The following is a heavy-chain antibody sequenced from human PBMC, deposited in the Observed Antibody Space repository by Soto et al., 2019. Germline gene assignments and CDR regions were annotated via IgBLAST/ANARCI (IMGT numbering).Heavy chain of an antibody. D-gene: IGHD3-16*01. J-gene: IGHJ4*02. CDR3: ARVSTEGGYFDY. CDR2: ISGYNGNT. Sequence: ASVKVSCKASGYTFSSYGITWVRQAPGQGLEWMGWISGYNGNTNYAQKLQGRVTMTTDTSTSTASMELRSLRSYDTAVYYCARVSTEGGYFDYWGQGTLVTVSS. CDR1: GYTFSSYG. V-gene: IGHV1-18*01.